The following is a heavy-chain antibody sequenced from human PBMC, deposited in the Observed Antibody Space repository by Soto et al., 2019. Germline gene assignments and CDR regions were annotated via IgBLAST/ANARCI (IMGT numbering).Heavy chain of an antibody. CDR2: TYRTGST. CDR3: ARQIGDDPFDI. Sequence: QMQLQESGPRLVKASETLSLTCTVSGGSISTYYWNWIRQSPEKGLEWIGYTYRTGSTHYNPSLNSRAAISLGTSRNQFSLQLNSVTAADTAVYFCARQIGDDPFDIWDQGTMVTVSS. D-gene: IGHD3-3*01. J-gene: IGHJ3*02. CDR1: GGSISTYY. V-gene: IGHV4-4*09.